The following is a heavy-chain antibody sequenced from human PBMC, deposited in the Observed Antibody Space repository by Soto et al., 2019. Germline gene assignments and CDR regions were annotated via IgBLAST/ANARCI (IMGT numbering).Heavy chain of an antibody. CDR2: IAHDGHT. Sequence: PETLSHTCDVSGVYITTSVLCTCVRQFPGRGLEWIGEIAHDGHTNYNPSLSGRVTMSVDLSNSQFSLNVASVNAADTAVYFCAGGRDYDYWGQGTLVTVSS. D-gene: IGHD1-26*01. J-gene: IGHJ4*02. CDR1: GVYITTSVL. V-gene: IGHV4-4*01. CDR3: AGGRDYDY.